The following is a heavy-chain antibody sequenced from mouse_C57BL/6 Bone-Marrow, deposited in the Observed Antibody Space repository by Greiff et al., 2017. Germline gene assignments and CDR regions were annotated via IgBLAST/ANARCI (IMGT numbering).Heavy chain of an antibody. CDR3: ANGNLLAY. Sequence: QVQLQQPGAELVRPGTSVKLSCKASGYTFTSYWMHWVKQRPGQGLEWIGVIDPSDSYTNYNQKFKGKATLTVDTSSSTAYMQLSSLTSEDSAVYYCANGNLLAYWGQGTLVTVSA. CDR1: GYTFTSYW. V-gene: IGHV1-59*01. J-gene: IGHJ3*01. D-gene: IGHD2-1*01. CDR2: IDPSDSYT.